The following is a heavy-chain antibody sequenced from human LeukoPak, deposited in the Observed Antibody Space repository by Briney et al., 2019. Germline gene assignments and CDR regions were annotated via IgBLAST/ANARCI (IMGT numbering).Heavy chain of an antibody. CDR2: INTHNANT. CDR3: ARDGYYGSGSYPYYYGMDV. CDR1: GYTFNTYG. Sequence: ASVKVSCKASGYTFNTYGINWVRQAPGQGLEWMGWINTHNANTNYGQKFQGRVTMTTETSTSTAYMELRSLRSDDTAVYYCARDGYYGSGSYPYYYGMDVWAKGPRSPSP. D-gene: IGHD3-10*01. J-gene: IGHJ6*02. V-gene: IGHV1-18*01.